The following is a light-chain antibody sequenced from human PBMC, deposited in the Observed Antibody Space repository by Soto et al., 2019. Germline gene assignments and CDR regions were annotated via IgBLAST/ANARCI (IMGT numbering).Light chain of an antibody. CDR3: CSYGGYFWV. V-gene: IGLV2-11*01. Sequence: QSALTQPRSVSGSPGQSVTISCTGTSSDVGGYDYVSWFQHHPGKVPKLMIYDVTKRPPGVPDRFSASKSGNTASLTISGLQAEDEADYYCCSYGGYFWVFGGGTQLTVL. CDR2: DVT. J-gene: IGLJ3*02. CDR1: SSDVGGYDY.